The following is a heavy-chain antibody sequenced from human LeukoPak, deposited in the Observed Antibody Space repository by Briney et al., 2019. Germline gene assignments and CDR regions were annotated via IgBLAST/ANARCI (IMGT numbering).Heavy chain of an antibody. CDR1: VYTFTSYY. V-gene: IGHV1-46*01. CDR3: ARDTPYYYYGMDA. CDR2: INPSGGST. J-gene: IGHJ6*02. Sequence: GASVKVSCKASVYTFTSYYMHWVRQAPGQALEWMGIINPSGGSTSYAQKFQGRVTMTKDTSTSTVYMELSSLRSEDTAVYYCARDTPYYYYGMDAWGQGTTVTVSS.